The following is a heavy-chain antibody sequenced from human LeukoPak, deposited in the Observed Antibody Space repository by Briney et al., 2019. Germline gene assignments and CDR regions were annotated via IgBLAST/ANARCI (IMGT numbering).Heavy chain of an antibody. CDR2: VSNSGGST. J-gene: IGHJ4*02. D-gene: IGHD2-8*01. CDR3: AKGYCVNDKCSNYDY. Sequence: QAGGSLRLSCAASGFTFNNYVMSWIRQAPGKGLECVSVVSNSGGSTYYADSVKGRFTISRDNSKNTMYLQMNSLRAEDTAVYYCAKGYCVNDKCSNYDYWGQGTLVTVSS. CDR1: GFTFNNYV. V-gene: IGHV3-23*01.